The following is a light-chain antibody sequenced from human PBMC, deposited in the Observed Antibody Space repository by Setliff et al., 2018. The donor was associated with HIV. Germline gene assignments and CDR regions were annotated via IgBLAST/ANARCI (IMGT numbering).Light chain of an antibody. CDR3: QAWDSNTAV. J-gene: IGLJ1*01. CDR2: QDS. V-gene: IGLV3-1*01. CDR1: KLGDKY. Sequence: SYELTQPPSVSVSPGQTASIICSGDKLGDKYACWYQQKPGQSPVLVIYQDSKRPSGILERFSGSKSGDTATLTISGTQAMDEADYYCQAWDSNTAVFGTGTKGTV.